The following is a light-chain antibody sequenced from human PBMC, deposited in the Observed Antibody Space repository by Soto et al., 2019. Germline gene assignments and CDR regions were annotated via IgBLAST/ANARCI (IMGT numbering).Light chain of an antibody. CDR1: QAISNY. V-gene: IGKV1-27*01. Sequence: DIQMTQSPSSLSASVGDRVTITCRASQAISNYLAWYQQKPGKTPNLLIYGASTLQPGVPSRFSGSGSGTDFTLTISSLQPEDVATYYCQKYNSAPLTFGGGTKVEIK. CDR3: QKYNSAPLT. J-gene: IGKJ4*01. CDR2: GAS.